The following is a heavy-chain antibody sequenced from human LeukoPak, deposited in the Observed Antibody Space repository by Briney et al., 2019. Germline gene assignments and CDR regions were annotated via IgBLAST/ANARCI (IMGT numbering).Heavy chain of an antibody. CDR2: INAGNGNT. Sequence: GASVTVSFKASGYTFTNYAIHWVRQAPGQRLEWMGWINAGNGNTKYSQKFQGRVTFTRDTSASTAYMELSSLSSEDTAVYYCARHNDRTRGAFDIWGQGTMVTVSS. J-gene: IGHJ3*02. CDR1: GYTFTNYA. D-gene: IGHD1-1*01. CDR3: ARHNDRTRGAFDI. V-gene: IGHV1-3*01.